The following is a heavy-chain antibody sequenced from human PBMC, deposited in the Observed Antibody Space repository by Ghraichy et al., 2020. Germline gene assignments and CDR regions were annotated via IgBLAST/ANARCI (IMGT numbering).Heavy chain of an antibody. CDR2: ISGSGGST. CDR3: ASKGSRIVGANYWYFDL. CDR1: GFTFSSYA. J-gene: IGHJ2*01. V-gene: IGHV3-23*01. Sequence: GESLNISCAASGFTFSSYAMSWVRQAPGKGLEWVSAISGSGGSTYYADSVKGRFTISRDNSKNTLYLQMNSLRAEDTAVYYCASKGSRIVGANYWYFDLWGRGTLVTVSS. D-gene: IGHD1-26*01.